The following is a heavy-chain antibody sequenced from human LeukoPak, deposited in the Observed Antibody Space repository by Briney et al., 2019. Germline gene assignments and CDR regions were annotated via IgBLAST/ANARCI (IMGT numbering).Heavy chain of an antibody. CDR3: GPREDSTTNAYDY. CDR1: GFTFSAYA. Sequence: GGSLRLSCEASGFTFSAYAMTWVRQAPGKGLEWVSAISGEGVTIYYADSVKGRFTISRDNSKNTLYLQMNSLTAEDTAVYYCGPREDSTTNAYDYWGQGTLVTVSS. V-gene: IGHV3-23*01. CDR2: ISGEGVTI. J-gene: IGHJ4*02. D-gene: IGHD2/OR15-2a*01.